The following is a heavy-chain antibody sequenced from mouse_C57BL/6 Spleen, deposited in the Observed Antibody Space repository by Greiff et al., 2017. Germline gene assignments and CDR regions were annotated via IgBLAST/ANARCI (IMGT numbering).Heavy chain of an antibody. Sequence: QVQLQQPGAELVMPGASVKLSCKASGYTFTSYWMHWVKQRPGQGLEWIGEIDPSDSYTNYNQKFKGKSTLTVDKSSSTAYMQLSSLTSDDSAVYYCARWTGYFDYWGQGTTLTVSS. CDR2: IDPSDSYT. CDR1: GYTFTSYW. J-gene: IGHJ2*01. V-gene: IGHV1-69*01. CDR3: ARWTGYFDY. D-gene: IGHD4-1*01.